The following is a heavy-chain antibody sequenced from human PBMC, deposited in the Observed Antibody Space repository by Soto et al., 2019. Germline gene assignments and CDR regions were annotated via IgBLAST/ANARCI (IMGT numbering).Heavy chain of an antibody. CDR3: ARDPELRGYFAY. V-gene: IGHV4-59*01. CDR1: GDSITSYY. D-gene: IGHD1-26*01. Sequence: SETLSLTCTVSGDSITSYYWSWIRQPPGKGLEWIGCFYYSGGTNYNPSLKTRVTISIDTSKNQFSLKLSSVTAADTAVYYCARDPELRGYFAYRAQRTLVPVSS. J-gene: IGHJ4*02. CDR2: FYYSGGT.